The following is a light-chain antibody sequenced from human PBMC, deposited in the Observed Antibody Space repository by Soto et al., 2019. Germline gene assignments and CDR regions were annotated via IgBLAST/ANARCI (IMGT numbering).Light chain of an antibody. Sequence: QSVLAQPPSASGSLGQSVTISCTGTSSDVGGYKYVSWYQQHPGKAPKVMIYEVSKRPSGVPDRFSGSKSGNTASLTVSGLQAEDEANYYCSSYAGDNKGVFGGGTKLTVL. CDR1: SSDVGGYKY. V-gene: IGLV2-8*01. CDR3: SSYAGDNKGV. CDR2: EVS. J-gene: IGLJ3*02.